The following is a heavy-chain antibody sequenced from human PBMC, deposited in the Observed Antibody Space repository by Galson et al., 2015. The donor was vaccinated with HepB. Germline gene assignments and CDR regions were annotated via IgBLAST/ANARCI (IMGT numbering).Heavy chain of an antibody. D-gene: IGHD3-9*01. CDR3: ARSYYDIFTGESNNWFDP. Sequence: SVKVSCKASGYTFTRYALHWVRQAPGQRLEWMGWINAANVNTKYSQKFQGRVTITRETSASTAYMELSSLRSEETAVYYCARSYYDIFTGESNNWFDPWGQGTLVTVSS. CDR2: INAANVNT. CDR1: GYTFTRYA. V-gene: IGHV1-3*01. J-gene: IGHJ5*02.